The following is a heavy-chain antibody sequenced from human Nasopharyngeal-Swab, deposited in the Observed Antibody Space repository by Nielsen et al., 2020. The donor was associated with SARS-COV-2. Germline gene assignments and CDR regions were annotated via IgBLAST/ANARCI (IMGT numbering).Heavy chain of an antibody. CDR3: AGLWYSGSYYVY. CDR1: GGSISSSNW. CDR2: ISHSGNT. J-gene: IGHJ4*02. Sequence: SETLSLTCAVSGGSISSSNWWSWVRQPPGKGLEWIGEISHSGNTNYNPSLKSRASISVDKSKNQFSLRLNSVTAADTAVYYCAGLWYSGSYYVYWGQGTLVTVSS. D-gene: IGHD1-26*01. V-gene: IGHV4-4*02.